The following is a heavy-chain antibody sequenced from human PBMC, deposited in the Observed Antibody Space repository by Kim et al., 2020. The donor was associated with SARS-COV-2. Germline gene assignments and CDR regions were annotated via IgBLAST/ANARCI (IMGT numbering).Heavy chain of an antibody. D-gene: IGHD4-17*01. Sequence: GGSLRLSCAASGFTFSNAWMSWVRQAPGKGLEWVGRIKSKTDGGTTDYAAPVKGRFTISRDDSKNTLYLQMNSLKTEDTAVYYCTTYRQDGDYPQYDAFDIWGQGTMVTVSP. CDR2: IKSKTDGGTT. V-gene: IGHV3-15*01. CDR3: TTYRQDGDYPQYDAFDI. J-gene: IGHJ3*02. CDR1: GFTFSNAW.